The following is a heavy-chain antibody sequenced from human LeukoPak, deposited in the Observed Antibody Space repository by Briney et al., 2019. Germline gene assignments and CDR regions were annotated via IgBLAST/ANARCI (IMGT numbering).Heavy chain of an antibody. Sequence: GGSLRLSCAASEFSVGSNYMTWVRQAPGKGLEWVGFIRSKAYDGTTEYAASVKGRFTISRDDSKSIAYLQMNSLKTEDTAVYYCTRGKGDQGWYWGQGTLVTVSS. D-gene: IGHD2-15*01. CDR3: TRGKGDQGWY. CDR2: IRSKAYDGTT. CDR1: EFSVGSNY. V-gene: IGHV3-49*04. J-gene: IGHJ4*02.